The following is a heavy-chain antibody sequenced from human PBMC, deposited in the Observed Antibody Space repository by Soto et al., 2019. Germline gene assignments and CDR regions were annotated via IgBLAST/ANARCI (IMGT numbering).Heavy chain of an antibody. J-gene: IGHJ4*02. CDR2: MNPNSGNT. D-gene: IGHD3-16*02. CDR1: GNTFPSYD. V-gene: IGHV1-8*01. Sequence: SVKVSRTAFGNTFPSYDINRLRQATGQGLEWMGWMNPNSGNTGYAQKFQGRVTMTRNTSISTAYMELSSLRSEDTAVYYCARGLSLRYWGQGTLVTVSS. CDR3: ARGLSLRY.